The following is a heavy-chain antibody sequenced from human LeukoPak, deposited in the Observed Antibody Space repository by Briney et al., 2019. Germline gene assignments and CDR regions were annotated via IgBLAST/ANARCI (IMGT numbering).Heavy chain of an antibody. CDR2: IYYSGST. CDR1: GGSISSSSYY. D-gene: IGHD3-22*01. CDR3: ASGYYYDSSGYYYAAFDI. Sequence: PSETLSLTCIVSGGSISSSSYYWGWIRQPPGKGLEWIGSIYYSGSTYYNPSLKSRVTISVDTSKNQFSLKLSSVTAADTAVYYCASGYYYDSSGYYYAAFDIWGQGTMVTVSS. V-gene: IGHV4-39*01. J-gene: IGHJ3*02.